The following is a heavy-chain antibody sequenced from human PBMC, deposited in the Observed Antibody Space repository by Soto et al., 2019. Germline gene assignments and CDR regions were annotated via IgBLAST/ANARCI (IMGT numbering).Heavy chain of an antibody. Sequence: QVQLQQWGAGLLKPSETLSLTCAVYGGSFRGYYWSWIRQPPGKGLEWIGEINHSGSSNYNPSLKSRVTVSVDTSNNQFSLKLSSLTAADTAVYYCARGPGARYCSGGSCRKNWFDPWGQGTLVTVSA. CDR2: INHSGSS. D-gene: IGHD2-15*01. CDR3: ARGPGARYCSGGSCRKNWFDP. J-gene: IGHJ5*02. V-gene: IGHV4-34*01. CDR1: GGSFRGYY.